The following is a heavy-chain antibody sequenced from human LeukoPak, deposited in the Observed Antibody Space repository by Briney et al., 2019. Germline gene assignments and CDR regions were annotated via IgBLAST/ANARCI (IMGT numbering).Heavy chain of an antibody. CDR2: IYPGDSDT. CDR3: ARVRDCSGGSCYSFHY. V-gene: IGHV5-51*01. Sequence: GESLKISCKGSGYSFPTYWIGWVRQVPGKGLEWMGIIYPGDSDTRYSPSFQGQVTISADESISTAYLKWSSLKASDSAMYYCARVRDCSGGSCYSFHYWGQGTLVTVSS. J-gene: IGHJ4*02. D-gene: IGHD2-15*01. CDR1: GYSFPTYW.